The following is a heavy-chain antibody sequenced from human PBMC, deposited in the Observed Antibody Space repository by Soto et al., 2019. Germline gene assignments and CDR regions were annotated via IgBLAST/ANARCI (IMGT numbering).Heavy chain of an antibody. D-gene: IGHD6-25*01. CDR2: ISSSSSYI. V-gene: IGHV3-21*01. CDR1: GFTFSSYS. CDR3: AREVSSGPTFYYGMDV. J-gene: IGHJ6*02. Sequence: PGGSLRLSCAASGFTFSSYSMNWVRQAPGKGLEWVSSISSSSSYIYYADSVKGRFTISRDNAKNSLYLQMNSLRAEDTAVYYCAREVSSGPTFYYGMDVWGQGTTVTVSS.